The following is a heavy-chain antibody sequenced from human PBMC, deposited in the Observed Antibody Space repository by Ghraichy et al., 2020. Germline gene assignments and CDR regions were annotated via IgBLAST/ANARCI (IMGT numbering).Heavy chain of an antibody. CDR3: ATPRHDYGDYDLDY. CDR2: FDPEDGET. Sequence: ASVKVSCKVSGYTLTELSIHWVRQAPGNGLEWMGGFDPEDGETIYAQKFQGRVTMTEDTSTDTAYMELSSLRSEDTAVYYCATPRHDYGDYDLDYWGQGTLFTVSS. J-gene: IGHJ4*02. V-gene: IGHV1-24*01. CDR1: GYTLTELS. D-gene: IGHD4-17*01.